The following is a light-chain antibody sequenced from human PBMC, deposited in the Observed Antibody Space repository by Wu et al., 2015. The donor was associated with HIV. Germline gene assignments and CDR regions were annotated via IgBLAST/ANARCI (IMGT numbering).Light chain of an antibody. CDR3: QQYGSSPPWT. CDR1: QSVSSSY. CDR2: GAS. Sequence: EIVLTQSPGTLSLSPGERATLSCRASQSVSSSYLAWYQQKPGQAPRLLIYGASSRATGIPDRFSGSGSGTDFTLTISRLEPEDFAVYYCQQYGSSPPWTFGQGDQGGNQT. J-gene: IGKJ1*01. V-gene: IGKV3-20*01.